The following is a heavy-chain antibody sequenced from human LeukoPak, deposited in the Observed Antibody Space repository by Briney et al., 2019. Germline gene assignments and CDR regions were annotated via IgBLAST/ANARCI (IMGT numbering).Heavy chain of an antibody. CDR1: GGTFSSYA. D-gene: IGHD2-15*01. CDR2: IIPIFGTA. Sequence: SVKVSCKASGGTFSSYAISWVRQAPGQGLEWVGGIIPIFGTANYAQKFQGRVTITTDESTSTAYMELSSLRSEDTAVYYCARTGYCSGGSCPDYWGQGTLVTVSS. J-gene: IGHJ4*02. V-gene: IGHV1-69*05. CDR3: ARTGYCSGGSCPDY.